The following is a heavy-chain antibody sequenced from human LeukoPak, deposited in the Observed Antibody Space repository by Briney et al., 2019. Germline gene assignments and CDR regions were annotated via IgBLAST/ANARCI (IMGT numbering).Heavy chain of an antibody. J-gene: IGHJ4*02. CDR3: ARAPLWFGELQRFY. V-gene: IGHV3-21*01. D-gene: IGHD3-10*01. Sequence: GGSLRLSCAASGFTFSSYSMNWVRQAPGKGLEWVSSISSRSSYIYYADSVKGRFTISRDNAKNSLYLQMNSLRAEDTAVYYCARAPLWFGELQRFYWGQGTLVTVSS. CDR1: GFTFSSYS. CDR2: ISSRSSYI.